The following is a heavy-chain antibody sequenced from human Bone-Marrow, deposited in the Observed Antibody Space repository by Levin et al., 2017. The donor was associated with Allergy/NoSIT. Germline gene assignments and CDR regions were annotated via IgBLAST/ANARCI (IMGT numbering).Heavy chain of an antibody. CDR1: GFTFSRFA. J-gene: IGHJ4*02. D-gene: IGHD5-18*01. V-gene: IGHV3-23*01. Sequence: GESLKISCVASGFTFSRFAMTWVRQAPGKGLEWVSTISGRGGHTYYADSVKGRFTISRDDSGNTLYLQMNRLRAEDTAIYYCAREGYTYEPGYFDYWGQGTLVTVSS. CDR3: AREGYTYEPGYFDY. CDR2: ISGRGGHT.